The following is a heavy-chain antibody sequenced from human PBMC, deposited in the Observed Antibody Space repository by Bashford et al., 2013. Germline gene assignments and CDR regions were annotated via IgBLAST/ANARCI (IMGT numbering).Heavy chain of an antibody. J-gene: IGHJ4*02. Sequence: PSVKVSCKTSGYTFTAYYMHWVRQAPGQGLEWMGWINPNSGGTNYAQKFQGRVSMTRDTSISTAYMELSRLTSDDAAVYYCATVDFWTGYSIDYWGQGTLVTVSS. CDR2: INPNSGGT. D-gene: IGHD3/OR15-3a*01. CDR3: ATVDFWTGYSIDY. V-gene: IGHV1-2*02. CDR1: GYTFTAYY.